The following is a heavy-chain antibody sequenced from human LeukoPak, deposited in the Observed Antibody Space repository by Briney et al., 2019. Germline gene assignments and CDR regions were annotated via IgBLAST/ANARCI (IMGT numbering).Heavy chain of an antibody. Sequence: ASVKVSCKASGYTFSTYGISWVRQAPGQGLEWMGRTSAYTGNTNYAQKFQGKVTMTTDTSTSTAYMELRSLTSDDTAVYYCARGSSTWYLEYWGQGTLVTVSS. J-gene: IGHJ4*02. V-gene: IGHV1-18*01. CDR3: ARGSSTWYLEY. CDR1: GYTFSTYG. CDR2: TSAYTGNT. D-gene: IGHD6-13*01.